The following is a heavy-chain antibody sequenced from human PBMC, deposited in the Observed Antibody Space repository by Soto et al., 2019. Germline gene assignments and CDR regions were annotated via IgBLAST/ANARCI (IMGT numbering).Heavy chain of an antibody. D-gene: IGHD6-13*01. V-gene: IGHV1-18*04. J-gene: IGHJ4*02. CDR1: GYTFTSYG. Sequence: ASVKVSCKASGYTFTSYGMSWVRQAPGQGLEWMGWIDVYNGNTKYVQKLEGRVTVTRDTSTSTAYMELRSLRSDDTAVYYCARETSAASGIDYWGQGTLVTVSS. CDR3: ARETSAASGIDY. CDR2: IDVYNGNT.